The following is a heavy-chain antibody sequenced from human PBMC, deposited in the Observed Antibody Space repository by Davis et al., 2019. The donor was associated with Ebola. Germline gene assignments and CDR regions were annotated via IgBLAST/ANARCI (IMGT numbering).Heavy chain of an antibody. Sequence: ASVKVSCKASGYTFTSYGISWVRQAPGQGLEWMGWINPNSGGTNYAQKFQGRVTMTRDTSISTAYMELSRLRSDDTAVYYCARDERELLTPVGYWGQGTLVTVSS. D-gene: IGHD1-26*01. CDR2: INPNSGGT. J-gene: IGHJ4*02. V-gene: IGHV1-2*02. CDR3: ARDERELLTPVGY. CDR1: GYTFTSYG.